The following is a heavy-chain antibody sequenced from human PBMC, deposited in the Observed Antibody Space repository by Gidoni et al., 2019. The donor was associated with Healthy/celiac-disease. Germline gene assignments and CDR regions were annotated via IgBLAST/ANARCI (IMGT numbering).Heavy chain of an antibody. Sequence: QVQLVESGGGVVQLGRSLRISCAAPGFTFSSYALHWVRQAPGKGQEWVAVKSYDGSNKHYADSVKGRFTISRDNSKNTLYLQMNSLRAEDTAVYYCARDMITFGGVIAPRPGFDYWGQGTLVTVSS. CDR3: ARDMITFGGVIAPRPGFDY. CDR1: GFTFSSYA. V-gene: IGHV3-30-3*01. D-gene: IGHD3-16*02. CDR2: KSYDGSNK. J-gene: IGHJ4*02.